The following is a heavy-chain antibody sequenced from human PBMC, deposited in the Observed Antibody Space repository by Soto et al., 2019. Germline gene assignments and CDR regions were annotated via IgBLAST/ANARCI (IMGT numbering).Heavy chain of an antibody. CDR3: ARDKDESYFDY. CDR2: IWYDGSNK. Sequence: GGSLRLSCAASGFTFSSYGMHWVRQAPGKGLEWVAVIWYDGSNKYYADSVKGRFTISRENSKNTLYLQMNSLRAEDSAWYYCARDKDESYFDYWGQGTLVTVSS. CDR1: GFTFSSYG. J-gene: IGHJ4*02. V-gene: IGHV3-33*08.